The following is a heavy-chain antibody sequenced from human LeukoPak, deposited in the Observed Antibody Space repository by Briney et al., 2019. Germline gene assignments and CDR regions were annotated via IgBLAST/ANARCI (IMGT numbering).Heavy chain of an antibody. CDR2: ISGSSYYI. CDR3: VKDSSSTWFGGDSK. CDR1: GFTFSSYS. D-gene: IGHD3-10*01. V-gene: IGHV3-21*01. J-gene: IGHJ4*02. Sequence: EAGGSLRLSCAASGFTFSSYSMNWVRQAPGKGLEWVSSISGSSYYIYYADSVKGRFTISRDNSKNTLYLQMKSLRVEDTAVYYCVKDSSSTWFGGDSKWGQGTLVTVSS.